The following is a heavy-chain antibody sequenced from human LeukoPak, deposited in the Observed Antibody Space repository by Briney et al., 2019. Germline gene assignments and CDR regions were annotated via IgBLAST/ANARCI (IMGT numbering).Heavy chain of an antibody. D-gene: IGHD6-13*01. J-gene: IGHJ4*02. CDR2: IYYSGST. CDR3: ARRSSWYADFDY. Sequence: PSETLSLTCTVSGGSISSSSYHWGWIRQPPGKGLEWIGSIYYSGSTYYNPSLKSRVTISVDTSKNQFSLKLSSVTAADTAVYYCARRSSWYADFDYWGQGTLVTVSA. CDR1: GGSISSSSYH. V-gene: IGHV4-39*01.